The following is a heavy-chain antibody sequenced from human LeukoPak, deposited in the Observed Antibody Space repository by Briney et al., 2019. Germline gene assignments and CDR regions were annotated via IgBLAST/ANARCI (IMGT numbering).Heavy chain of an antibody. CDR1: GGSISRGDYY. D-gene: IGHD4-17*01. J-gene: IGHJ4*02. Sequence: SQTLSLTCTVSGGSISRGDYYWSWIRQPPGKCLEWIGYIYYSGSTYYNTSLKSRVTISVDTSKNQFSLKLSSVTAADTAVYYCARDRATVTTLWGQGTMVTVSS. CDR2: IYYSGST. V-gene: IGHV4-30-4*01. CDR3: ARDRATVTTL.